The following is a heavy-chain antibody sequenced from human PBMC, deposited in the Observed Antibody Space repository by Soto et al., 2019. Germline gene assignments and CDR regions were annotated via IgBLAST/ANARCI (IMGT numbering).Heavy chain of an antibody. V-gene: IGHV4-4*07. Sequence: TSETLSLTCSVSGADINTYSWTWIRQPAGKGLEWIGRIYTSASINYNPSLKGRVTLSVDTSTNQVSLRLASVTAADTAIYYCARDREAGYNFYYGMDVWGQGTTVTVSS. CDR1: GADINTYS. CDR3: ARDREAGYNFYYGMDV. D-gene: IGHD6-19*01. CDR2: IYTSASI. J-gene: IGHJ6*02.